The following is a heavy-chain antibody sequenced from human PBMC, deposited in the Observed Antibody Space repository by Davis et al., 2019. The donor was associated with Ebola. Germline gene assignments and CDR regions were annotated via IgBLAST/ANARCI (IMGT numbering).Heavy chain of an antibody. D-gene: IGHD2-2*01. CDR3: AREAIPAAMHYYYYYYYMDV. V-gene: IGHV4-4*07. J-gene: IGHJ6*03. CDR1: GGSISSYY. CDR2: IYTSGST. Sequence: PSETLSLTCTVSGGSISSYYWSWIRQPAGKGLEWFGRIYTSGSTNYNPSLKSRVTMSVDTSKNQFSLKLSSVTAADTAVYYCAREAIPAAMHYYYYYYYMDVWGKGTTVTVSS.